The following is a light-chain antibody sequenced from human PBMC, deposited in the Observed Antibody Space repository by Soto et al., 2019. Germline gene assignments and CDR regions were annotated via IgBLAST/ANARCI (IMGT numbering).Light chain of an antibody. CDR3: QQYNSHLRT. CDR1: QSVSNW. Sequence: DIQMTQSPSTLSASVGERVTITCRASQSVSNWLAWYQQKPGKAPKVLIYDATSLEGGVPLRFSGGGSGTECTLTINRLQPDDFATYYCQQYNSHLRTFGQGTKVDIK. J-gene: IGKJ1*01. V-gene: IGKV1-5*01. CDR2: DAT.